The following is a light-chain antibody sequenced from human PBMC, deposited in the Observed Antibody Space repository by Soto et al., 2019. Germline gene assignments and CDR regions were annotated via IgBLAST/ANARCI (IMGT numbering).Light chain of an antibody. CDR1: STDIGAYNY. Sequence: QSALTQPASVSGSPGQSITISCTGTSTDIGAYNYASWYQQHPGKAPKLLIYEVTNRPSGVSNRFSGSKSGNTASLTISGLQAEDEANYYCNSYTTLSNRVFGTGTKV. CDR2: EVT. J-gene: IGLJ1*01. CDR3: NSYTTLSNRV. V-gene: IGLV2-14*01.